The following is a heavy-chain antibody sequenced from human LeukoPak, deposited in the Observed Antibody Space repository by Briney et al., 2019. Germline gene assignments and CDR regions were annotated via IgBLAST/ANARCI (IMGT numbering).Heavy chain of an antibody. CDR3: ARDRDTIATTDAGGDHFHY. CDR1: GYTFTSYG. V-gene: IGHV1-2*02. J-gene: IGHJ4*02. CDR2: INPDSGGA. D-gene: IGHD6-13*01. Sequence: ASVKVSCKASGYTFTSYGISWVRQAPGQGLEWMGWINPDSGGANYAQNFQGRVTMTRDTSISTAYMELSGLRSDDTAVYYCARDRDTIATTDAGGDHFHYWGQGTLVTVSS.